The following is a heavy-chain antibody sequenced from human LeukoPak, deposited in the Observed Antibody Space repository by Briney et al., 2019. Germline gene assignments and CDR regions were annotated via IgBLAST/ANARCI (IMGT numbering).Heavy chain of an antibody. CDR3: ARQWLLLENWFDP. J-gene: IGHJ5*02. CDR2: IYPGDSDT. Sequence: GESLKISCKGSGYNFTSYWIGWVRQMPGKGLEWMGIIYPGDSDTRYSPSFQGQVTISADKSISTAYLQWSSLKASDTATYYCARQWLLLENWFDPWGQGTLVTVSS. D-gene: IGHD3-22*01. CDR1: GYNFTSYW. V-gene: IGHV5-51*01.